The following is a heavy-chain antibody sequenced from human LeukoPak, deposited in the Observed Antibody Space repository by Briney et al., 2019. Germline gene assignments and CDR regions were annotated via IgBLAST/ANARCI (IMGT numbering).Heavy chain of an antibody. J-gene: IGHJ6*03. D-gene: IGHD3-22*01. V-gene: IGHV4-30-4*01. CDR1: GGSISRGDYY. CDR3: ARDLGYDSSGYYYYYMDV. CDR2: IYYSGST. Sequence: PSQTLSLTCTVSGGSISRGDYYWSWIRQPPGKGLEWIGYIYYSGSTDYNPSLKSRVTMSVDTSKNQFSLKLSSVTAADTAVYYCARDLGYDSSGYYYYYMDVWGKGTTVTVSS.